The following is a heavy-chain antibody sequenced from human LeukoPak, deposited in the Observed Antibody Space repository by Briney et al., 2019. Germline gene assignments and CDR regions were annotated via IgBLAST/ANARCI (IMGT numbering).Heavy chain of an antibody. CDR2: ISYDGSNK. J-gene: IGHJ4*02. CDR1: GFTFSSYA. Sequence: GRSLRLSSAASGFTFSSYAMHWVRQAPGKGLEWVAAISYDGSNKYYADSVKGRFTISRDNSKNTLYLQMNSLRAEDTAVYYCAREGRDTAMVLGYFDYWGQGTLVTVSS. D-gene: IGHD5-18*01. V-gene: IGHV3-30-3*01. CDR3: AREGRDTAMVLGYFDY.